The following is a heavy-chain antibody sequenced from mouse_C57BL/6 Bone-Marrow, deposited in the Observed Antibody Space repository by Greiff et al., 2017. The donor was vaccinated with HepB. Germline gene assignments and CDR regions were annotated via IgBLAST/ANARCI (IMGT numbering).Heavy chain of an antibody. CDR3: ARGGYAMDY. V-gene: IGHV5-6*01. D-gene: IGHD1-1*02. CDR1: GFTFSSYG. CDR2: ISSGGSYT. J-gene: IGHJ2*01. Sequence: EVKLMESGGDLVKPGGSLKLSCAASGFTFSSYGMSWVRQTPDKRLEWVATISSGGSYTYYPDSVKGRFTISRDNAKNTLYLQMSSLKSEDTAMYYCARGGYAMDYWGQGTTLTVSS.